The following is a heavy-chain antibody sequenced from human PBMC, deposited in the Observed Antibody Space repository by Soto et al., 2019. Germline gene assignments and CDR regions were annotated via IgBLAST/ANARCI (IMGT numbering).Heavy chain of an antibody. Sequence: GASVKVSCKASGYTFTSYGISWVRQAPGQGLEWMGWISAYNGNTNYAQKLQGRVTMTTDTSTSTAYMELRSLRSDDTAVYYCAISFRIAVAGPNNFDYWGQGTLVTVSS. CDR1: GYTFTSYG. J-gene: IGHJ4*02. CDR3: AISFRIAVAGPNNFDY. V-gene: IGHV1-18*01. CDR2: ISAYNGNT. D-gene: IGHD6-19*01.